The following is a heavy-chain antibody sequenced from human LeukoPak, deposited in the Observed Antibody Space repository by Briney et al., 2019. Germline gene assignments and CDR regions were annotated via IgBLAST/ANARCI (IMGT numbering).Heavy chain of an antibody. CDR1: GFTFSNHG. D-gene: IGHD6-19*01. J-gene: IGHJ6*02. V-gene: IGHV3-33*01. Sequence: PGKSLRLSCAASGFTFSNHGMHWVRQAPGKGLEWVALMWYDETNKSYAGSVKGRFTISRDNSRNTLYLQMDSLGAEDTAVYYCARDEAVAGLNFFYTLDVWGQGTTVTVSS. CDR3: ARDEAVAGLNFFYTLDV. CDR2: MWYDETNK.